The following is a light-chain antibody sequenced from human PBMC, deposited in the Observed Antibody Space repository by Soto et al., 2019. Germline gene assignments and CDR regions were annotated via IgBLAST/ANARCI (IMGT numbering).Light chain of an antibody. Sequence: DIQMTQSPSTLSASVGDRVTITCRASQSISSFLAWYQQKPGKAPKLLMFDVSSLESGVPSRFSGSGSGTEFNLTISSLQPDDFASYYCQQYNSYALTFGGGTKVEIK. J-gene: IGKJ4*01. CDR1: QSISSF. V-gene: IGKV1-5*01. CDR3: QQYNSYALT. CDR2: DVS.